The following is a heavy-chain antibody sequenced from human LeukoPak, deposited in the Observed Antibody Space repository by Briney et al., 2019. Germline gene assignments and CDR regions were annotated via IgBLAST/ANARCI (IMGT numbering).Heavy chain of an antibody. CDR1: GYSFTSYW. V-gene: IGHV5-51*01. CDR3: ARRSVPEKTSPSTFDI. J-gene: IGHJ3*02. D-gene: IGHD4-11*01. CDR2: IYPGDSET. Sequence: GEPLKISCKGSGYSFTSYWIGWVRQMPGKGLEWMGIIYPGDSETKYSPSFQGQVTISGDKSISTAYLQWSSLKASDTAIYYCARRSVPEKTSPSTFDIWGQGTMVTVSS.